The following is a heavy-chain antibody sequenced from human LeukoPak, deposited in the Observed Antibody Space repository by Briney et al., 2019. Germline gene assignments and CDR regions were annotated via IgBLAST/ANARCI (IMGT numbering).Heavy chain of an antibody. CDR2: ICGSGGCT. D-gene: IGHD3-10*01. CDR1: GGSISSYY. CDR3: AKEPLDDYGSGSYWGLVDY. V-gene: IGHV3-23*01. J-gene: IGHJ4*02. Sequence: ETLSLTCTVSGGSISSYYWSWVRQAPGKGLEWVSGICGSGGCTYYADSVKGRFTISRDNSKNTVYLQMNSLRAEDTAVYYCAKEPLDDYGSGSYWGLVDYWGQGTLVTVSS.